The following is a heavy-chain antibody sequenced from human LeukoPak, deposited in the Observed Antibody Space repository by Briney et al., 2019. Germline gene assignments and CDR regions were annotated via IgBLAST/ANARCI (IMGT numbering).Heavy chain of an antibody. J-gene: IGHJ4*02. V-gene: IGHV1-69*05. CDR1: GGTFSSYA. Sequence: SVKVSCKASGGTFSSYAISWVRQAPGQGLEWMGGIIPIFGTANYAQKFQGRVTITTDESTSTAYMELSSLRSEDTAVYYCASLVEAAANFDYWGQGILVTVSS. D-gene: IGHD6-13*01. CDR2: IIPIFGTA. CDR3: ASLVEAAANFDY.